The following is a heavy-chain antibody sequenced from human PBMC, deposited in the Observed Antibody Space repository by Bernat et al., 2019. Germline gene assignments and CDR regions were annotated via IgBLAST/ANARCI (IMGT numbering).Heavy chain of an antibody. Sequence: EVQLVESGGGLVKPGGSLRLSCAASGFTFSSYSMNWVRQAPGKGLEWVSSISSSSSYIYYADSVKGRFTISRDNAKNSLYLQMNSLRAEDTAVYYCANGYCSGGSCYPGGEYWGQGTLVTVSS. V-gene: IGHV3-21*01. J-gene: IGHJ4*02. CDR3: ANGYCSGGSCYPGGEY. D-gene: IGHD2-15*01. CDR1: GFTFSSYS. CDR2: ISSSSSYI.